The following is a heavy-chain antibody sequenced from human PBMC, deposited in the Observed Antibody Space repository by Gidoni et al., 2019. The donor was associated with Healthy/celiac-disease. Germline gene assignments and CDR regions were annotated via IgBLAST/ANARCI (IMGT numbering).Heavy chain of an antibody. CDR3: ARDRRGGYYFDY. CDR1: GVTCSCYW. D-gene: IGHD3-10*01. Sequence: EVQLVESGGGWVKHGGSLRLSCAAAGVTCSCYWMSWARQAPGKGLGWVANIKQDGSVKSSVASVKGRFTISRDNAKNSLYLQMNSLRAEDTAVYYCARDRRGGYYFDYWGQGTLVTVSS. V-gene: IGHV3-7*03. J-gene: IGHJ4*02. CDR2: IKQDGSVK.